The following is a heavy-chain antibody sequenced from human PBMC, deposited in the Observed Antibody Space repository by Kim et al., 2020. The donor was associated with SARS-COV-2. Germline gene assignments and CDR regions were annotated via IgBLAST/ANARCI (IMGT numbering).Heavy chain of an antibody. V-gene: IGHV3-23*01. CDR3: AKNREPITGSYLDY. J-gene: IGHJ4*02. D-gene: IGHD1-20*01. Sequence: ADAVKGRFTISRDNSKNTLYLQMNSLRAEDTAVYYCAKNREPITGSYLDYWGQGTLVTVSS.